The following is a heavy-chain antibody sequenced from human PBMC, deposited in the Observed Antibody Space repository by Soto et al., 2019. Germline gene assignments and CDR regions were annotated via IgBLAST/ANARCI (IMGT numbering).Heavy chain of an antibody. Sequence: QVQLQQWGAGPLRPLETLSLTCGVSGGSFRGYYWAWIRQSQGKGLEWIGEINDRGSINYNPSLKSRVSISVDTSKNHYSLNLRSVTAADTAVDYCARAGHDILTGPPWVWYFDLWGRGTLVTVSS. D-gene: IGHD3-9*01. CDR1: GGSFRGYY. CDR3: ARAGHDILTGPPWVWYFDL. V-gene: IGHV4-34*01. CDR2: INDRGSI. J-gene: IGHJ2*01.